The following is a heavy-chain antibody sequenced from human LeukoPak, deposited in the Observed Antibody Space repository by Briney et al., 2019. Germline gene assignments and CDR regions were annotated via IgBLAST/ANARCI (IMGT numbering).Heavy chain of an antibody. CDR3: ARVSTTGYDYHMDV. CDR2: ISSSSSYI. J-gene: IGHJ6*03. CDR1: GFTFSSYA. D-gene: IGHD2-8*02. Sequence: GGSLRLSCAASGFTFSSYAMHWARQAPGKGLEWVSSISSSSSYIYYADSVKGRFTISRDNAKNSSSLQMSTLRAEDTAVYYCARVSTTGYDYHMDVWGKGTAVTISS. V-gene: IGHV3-21*01.